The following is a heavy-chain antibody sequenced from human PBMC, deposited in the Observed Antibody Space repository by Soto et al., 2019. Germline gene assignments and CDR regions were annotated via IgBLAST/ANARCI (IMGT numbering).Heavy chain of an antibody. CDR3: ARDHFYDSSGYYLW. D-gene: IGHD3-22*01. V-gene: IGHV1-18*01. J-gene: IGHJ4*02. CDR2: ISAYNGNT. Sequence: ASVKVSCKASGYTFTSYGISWVRQAPGQGLEWMGWISAYNGNTNYAQKLQGRVTMTTDTSTSTAYMELRSLRSDDTAVYYCARDHFYDSSGYYLWWGQGTLVTVSS. CDR1: GYTFTSYG.